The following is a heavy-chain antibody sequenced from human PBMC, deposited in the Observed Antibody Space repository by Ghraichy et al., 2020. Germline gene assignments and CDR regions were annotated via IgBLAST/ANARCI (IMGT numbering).Heavy chain of an antibody. V-gene: IGHV3-7*03. J-gene: IGHJ4*02. D-gene: IGHD5/OR15-5a*01. CDR1: GFTFSDFW. CDR2: IKKDGSET. Sequence: GGSLRLSCATSGFTFSDFWMSRVRQAPGKGLEWVANIKKDGSETYYVDSVKGRFTISKDNRKNSLYLQMNSLRADDTAVYYCARLRLGGYFDSWGRGTLVTVSS. CDR3: ARLRLGGYFDS.